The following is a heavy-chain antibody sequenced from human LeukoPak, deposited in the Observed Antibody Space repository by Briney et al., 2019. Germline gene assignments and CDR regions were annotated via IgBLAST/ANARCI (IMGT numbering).Heavy chain of an antibody. CDR2: ISSSSSYI. CDR1: GFTFSSYS. Sequence: PGGSLRLSCAASGFTFSSYSMNWVRQAPGKGLEWVSSISSSSSYIYYADSVKGRFTISRDNAKNSLYLQMNSLRAEDTAVYCCAKRQYQFALSANDYWGQGTLVTVSS. D-gene: IGHD2-2*01. J-gene: IGHJ4*02. CDR3: AKRQYQFALSANDY. V-gene: IGHV3-21*01.